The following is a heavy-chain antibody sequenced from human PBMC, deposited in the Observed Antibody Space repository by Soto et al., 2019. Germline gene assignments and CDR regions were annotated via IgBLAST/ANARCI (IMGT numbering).Heavy chain of an antibody. CDR3: ARAKSPLYLVAATTTGGPDAFDI. CDR1: GGSISSSNW. CDR2: IYHSGST. J-gene: IGHJ3*02. D-gene: IGHD2-15*01. Sequence: QVQLQESGPGLVKPSGTLSLTCAVSGGSISSSNWWSWVRQPPGKGLEWIGEIYHSGSTNYNPSLKSRVTISVDKSKNQFSLKLSYVTAADTAVYYCARAKSPLYLVAATTTGGPDAFDIWGQGTMVTVSS. V-gene: IGHV4-4*02.